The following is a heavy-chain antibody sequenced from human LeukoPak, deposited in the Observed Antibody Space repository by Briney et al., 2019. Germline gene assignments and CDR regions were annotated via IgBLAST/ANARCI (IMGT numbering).Heavy chain of an antibody. J-gene: IGHJ4*02. CDR1: GFTFSSYA. CDR2: ISYDGGNK. V-gene: IGHV3-30-3*01. D-gene: IGHD1-26*01. CDR3: ARDSVGATNYFDY. Sequence: PGGSLRLSCAASGFTFSSYAMHWVRQAPGKGLEWVAVISYDGGNKYYADSVKGRFTISRDNSKNTLYLQMNSLRAEDTAVYYCARDSVGATNYFDYWGQGTLVTVSS.